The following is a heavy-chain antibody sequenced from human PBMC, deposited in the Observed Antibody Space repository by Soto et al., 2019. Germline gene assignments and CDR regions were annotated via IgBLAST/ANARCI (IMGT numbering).Heavy chain of an antibody. J-gene: IGHJ4*02. CDR1: GGSISSSSYY. Sequence: SETLSLTCTVSGGSISSSSYYWGWIRQPPGKGLEWIGSIYYSGSTYYNPSLKSRVTISVDTSKNQFSLKLSSVTAADTAVYYCARQDVGRYSPKNFDYWGQGTLATVSS. D-gene: IGHD1-26*01. V-gene: IGHV4-39*01. CDR2: IYYSGST. CDR3: ARQDVGRYSPKNFDY.